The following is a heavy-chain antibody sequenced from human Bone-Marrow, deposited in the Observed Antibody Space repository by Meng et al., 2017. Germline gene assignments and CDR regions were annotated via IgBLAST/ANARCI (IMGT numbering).Heavy chain of an antibody. Sequence: QVQLQESGPGLVKPSQTLSLTCTVPGCPISSGDYYWSWIRQPPGKGLEWIGYIYYSGSTYYNPSLKSRVTISVDTSKNQFSLKLSSVTAADTAVYYCARRLETHCSSTSCYVGGPYWYFDLWGRGTLVTVSS. V-gene: IGHV4-30-4*01. D-gene: IGHD2-2*01. CDR1: GCPISSGDYY. CDR3: ARRLETHCSSTSCYVGGPYWYFDL. CDR2: IYYSGST. J-gene: IGHJ2*01.